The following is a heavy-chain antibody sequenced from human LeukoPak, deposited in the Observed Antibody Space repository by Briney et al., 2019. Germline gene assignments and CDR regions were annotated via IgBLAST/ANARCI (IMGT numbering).Heavy chain of an antibody. CDR2: ISTSGGST. CDR3: AKDSTSVGATNY. J-gene: IGHJ4*02. V-gene: IGHV3-23*01. CDR1: GFTFSSYA. D-gene: IGHD1-26*01. Sequence: GGSLGLSCAASGFTFSSYAMSWVRQAPGKGLEWVSAISTSGGSTYYADSVKGRFTISRDNSKNTLYLQMNSLRAEDTAVYYCAKDSTSVGATNYWGQGTLVTASS.